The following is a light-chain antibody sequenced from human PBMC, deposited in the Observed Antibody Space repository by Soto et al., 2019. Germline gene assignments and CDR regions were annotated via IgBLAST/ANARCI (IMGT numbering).Light chain of an antibody. Sequence: EIVLTQSPGTLSLSPGERATLSCRASQSVSSSYLAWYQQKPGQAPRLLIYGASSRATGIPDRFSGSGSGTDFHLTISRLEPEDFAVYYCQQYGSSPSLTFGGGTKVEIK. CDR3: QQYGSSPSLT. CDR1: QSVSSSY. V-gene: IGKV3-20*01. J-gene: IGKJ4*01. CDR2: GAS.